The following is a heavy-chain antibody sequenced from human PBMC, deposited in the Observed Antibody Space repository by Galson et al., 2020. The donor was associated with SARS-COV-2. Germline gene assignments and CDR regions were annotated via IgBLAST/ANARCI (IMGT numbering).Heavy chain of an antibody. Sequence: GGSLRLSCAASGFTFSRYAIHWVRQAPGKGLEWVAVISYDGSTKYYVDSVKGRFTISRDNTKSTLYLQMNSLRPEDTAVYYCARDRGLESSAYSHLDYWGQGTLVTVSS. J-gene: IGHJ4*02. CDR3: ARDRGLESSAYSHLDY. D-gene: IGHD3-22*01. V-gene: IGHV3-30*04. CDR1: GFTFSRYA. CDR2: ISYDGSTK.